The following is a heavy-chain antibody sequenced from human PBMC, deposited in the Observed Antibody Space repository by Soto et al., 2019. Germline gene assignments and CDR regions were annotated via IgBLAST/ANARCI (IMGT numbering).Heavy chain of an antibody. CDR1: GFSIRDYW. CDR2: INGDASST. J-gene: IGHJ6*02. Sequence: PGGYLRLCSEASGFSIRDYWMHWVRQAPGEGLVWVSCINGDASSTTYADSVKSRFTISIDDAKNTVYLQMTSLRAEDTAVYFCARDRSYAMEVWGQGTRVTVSS. V-gene: IGHV3-74*01. CDR3: ARDRSYAMEV.